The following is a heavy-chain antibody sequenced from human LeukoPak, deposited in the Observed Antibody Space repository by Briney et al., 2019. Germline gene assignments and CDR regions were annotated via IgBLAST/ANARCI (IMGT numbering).Heavy chain of an antibody. V-gene: IGHV3-21*01. J-gene: IGHJ3*02. CDR3: ARPYRQGARGNAFDI. CDR1: GFTFSSYS. D-gene: IGHD4-11*01. Sequence: GGSLRLSCAASGFTFSSYSMNWVRQAPGKGLEWVSSISSSSSYIYYADSVKGRFTNSRDNAKNSLYLQMNSLRAEDTAVYYCARPYRQGARGNAFDIWGQGTMVTVSS. CDR2: ISSSSSYI.